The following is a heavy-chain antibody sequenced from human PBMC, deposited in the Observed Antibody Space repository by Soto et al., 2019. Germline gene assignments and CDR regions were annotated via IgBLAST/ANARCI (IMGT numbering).Heavy chain of an antibody. Sequence: EVQLVESGGGLVQPGGSLRLSCAASGFTFSSYWMSWVRQAPGKGLEWVANIKQDGSEKYYVDSVKGRFTISRDNAKNSLYLQMNSLRAEDTAVYYCASWLDSYDYYGMDVWGQGTTVTVSS. CDR2: IKQDGSEK. CDR1: GFTFSSYW. V-gene: IGHV3-7*05. J-gene: IGHJ6*02. CDR3: ASWLDSYDYYGMDV. D-gene: IGHD3-9*01.